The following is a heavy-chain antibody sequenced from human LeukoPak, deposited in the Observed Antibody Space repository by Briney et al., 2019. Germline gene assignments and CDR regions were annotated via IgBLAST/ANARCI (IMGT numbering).Heavy chain of an antibody. D-gene: IGHD3-22*01. CDR3: VGGVVITSNFDY. Sequence: SETLSLTCTVSGGSISSSSYYWGWIRQPPGKGLEWIGSIYYSGSTYYNPSLKSRVTVSVDTSKNQFSLKLTSVTAADTAVYFCVGGVVITSNFDYWGQGTLVTVSS. V-gene: IGHV4-39*01. CDR2: IYYSGST. CDR1: GGSISSSSYY. J-gene: IGHJ4*02.